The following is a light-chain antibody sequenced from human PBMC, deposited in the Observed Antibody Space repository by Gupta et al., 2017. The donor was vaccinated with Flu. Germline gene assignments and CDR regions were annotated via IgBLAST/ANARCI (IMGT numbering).Light chain of an antibody. J-gene: IGLJ1*01. Sequence: SYELTQSPSVSVSPGQTARITCSGNGLPNQYAYWYQQKPGQAPVLVIYKDNVRPSGIPERFSGSSSGTTVTLTISGVQAEDEADYYCQSADSSGIYVFGSGNRVTVL. V-gene: IGLV3-25*02. CDR2: KDN. CDR3: QSADSSGIYV. CDR1: GLPNQY.